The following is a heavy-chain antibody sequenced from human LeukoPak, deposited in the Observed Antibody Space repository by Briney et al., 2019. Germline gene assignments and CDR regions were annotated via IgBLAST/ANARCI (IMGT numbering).Heavy chain of an antibody. J-gene: IGHJ4*02. CDR2: ISYDGSNK. D-gene: IGHD2-15*01. Sequence: GGSLRLSCAASGFTFSSYGMHWVRQAPGKGLEWVAVISYDGSNKYYADSVKGRFTISRDNSKNTLYLQMNSLRAEDTAVYYCAKDKGSVVAATLGLDYWGQGTLVTVSS. CDR3: AKDKGSVVAATLGLDY. CDR1: GFTFSSYG. V-gene: IGHV3-30*18.